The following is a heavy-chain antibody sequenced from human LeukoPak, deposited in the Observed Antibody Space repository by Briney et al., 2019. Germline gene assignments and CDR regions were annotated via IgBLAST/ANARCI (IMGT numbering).Heavy chain of an antibody. D-gene: IGHD3-3*01. Sequence: PGGSLRLSCAASGFTFSSYAMSWVRQAPGKGLEWVSAISGSGGSTYYADSVKGRFTISRDNSKNTLYPQMNSLRAEDTAVYYCAKDYDYDFWSGTVIYGMDVWGQGTTVTVSS. CDR3: AKDYDYDFWSGTVIYGMDV. CDR1: GFTFSSYA. V-gene: IGHV3-23*01. CDR2: ISGSGGST. J-gene: IGHJ6*02.